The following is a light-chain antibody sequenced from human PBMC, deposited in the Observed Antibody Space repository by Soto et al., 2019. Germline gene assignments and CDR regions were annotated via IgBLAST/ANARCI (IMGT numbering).Light chain of an antibody. CDR1: QSVSSSS. J-gene: IGKJ3*01. CDR2: GAS. Sequence: EIVLTQSPGTLSLSPGERATLSCRASQSVSSSSLAWYQQKRGQAPRLLIYGASSRATGIPDRFSGGGSGTDFTLTISSLQAEDVAVYYCQQYYSTPFTFGPGTKVDIK. V-gene: IGKV3-20*01. CDR3: QQYYSTPFT.